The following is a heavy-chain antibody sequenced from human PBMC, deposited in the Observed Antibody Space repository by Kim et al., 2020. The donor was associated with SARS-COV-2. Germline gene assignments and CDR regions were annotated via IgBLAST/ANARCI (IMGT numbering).Heavy chain of an antibody. CDR3: ARAAKTSCYDY. CDR1: GGSISSYY. V-gene: IGHV4-59*13. J-gene: IGHJ4*02. Sequence: SETLSLTCTVSGGSISSYYWSWIRQPPGKGLEWIGYIYYSGSTNYNPSLKSRVTISVDTSKNQFSLKLSSVTAADTAVYYCARAAKTSCYDYWGQGTLVTVSS. D-gene: IGHD2-2*01. CDR2: IYYSGST.